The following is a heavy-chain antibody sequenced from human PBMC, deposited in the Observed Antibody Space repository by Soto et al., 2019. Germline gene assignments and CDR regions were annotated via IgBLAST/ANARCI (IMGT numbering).Heavy chain of an antibody. D-gene: IGHD3-3*01. V-gene: IGHV3-21*04. J-gene: IGHJ5*02. CDR3: ANGRFLEWLLPDNWFDP. Sequence: GGSLRLSCTASGFTFSDYTMKWVRQAPGKGLEWVSSISRESSYIYYVDSVKGRFTISRDNSKNILYLKMNSLRAEDTAVYYCANGRFLEWLLPDNWFDPWGQGTLVTVSS. CDR1: GFTFSDYT. CDR2: ISRESSYI.